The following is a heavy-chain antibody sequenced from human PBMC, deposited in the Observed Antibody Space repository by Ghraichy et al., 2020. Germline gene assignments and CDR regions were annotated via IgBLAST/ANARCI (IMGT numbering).Heavy chain of an antibody. CDR2: ISSSSSYI. CDR1: GFTFSSYS. D-gene: IGHD2/OR15-2a*01. J-gene: IGHJ3*02. CDR3: ASTFLTDAFDI. Sequence: GGSLRLSCAASGFTFSSYSMNWVRQAPGKGLEWVSSISSSSSYIYYADSVKGRFTISRDNAKNSLYLQMNSLRAEDTAVYYCASTFLTDAFDIWGQGTMVTVSS. V-gene: IGHV3-21*01.